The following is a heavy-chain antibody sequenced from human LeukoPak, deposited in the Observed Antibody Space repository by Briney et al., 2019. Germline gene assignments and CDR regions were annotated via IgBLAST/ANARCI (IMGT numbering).Heavy chain of an antibody. CDR2: ISAYNGNT. CDR3: ARIPEMTTMKGLGY. J-gene: IGHJ4*02. Sequence: GASVKVSCKASGYTFTSYGISWVRQAPGQGLEWMGWISAYNGNTNYAQKLQGRVTMTTDTSTSTAYMELSSLRSDDTAVYYCARIPEMTTMKGLGYWGQGTLVTVSS. V-gene: IGHV1-18*01. CDR1: GYTFTSYG. D-gene: IGHD5-24*01.